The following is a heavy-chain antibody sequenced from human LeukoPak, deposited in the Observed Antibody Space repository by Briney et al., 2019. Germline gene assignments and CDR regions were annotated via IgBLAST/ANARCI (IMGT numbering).Heavy chain of an antibody. CDR2: ISPNGVIT. CDR1: GFTFSSHG. CDR3: ARETYYGSGSYSDFALDY. Sequence: PGGTLRLSCAASGFTFSSHGMNWVRQAPGKGLEWVSGISPNGVITYYADSVKGRFTISRDNAKNSLYLQMNSLRAEDTAVYYCARETYYGSGSYSDFALDYWGQGTLVTVSS. D-gene: IGHD3-10*01. V-gene: IGHV3-23*01. J-gene: IGHJ4*02.